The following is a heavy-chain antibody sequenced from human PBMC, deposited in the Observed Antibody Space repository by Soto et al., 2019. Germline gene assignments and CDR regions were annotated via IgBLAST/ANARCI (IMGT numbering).Heavy chain of an antibody. CDR1: GYTFTSYY. D-gene: IGHD4-17*01. CDR3: ARDAPFSTYGSYSRMDV. Sequence: ASVKVSCKASGYTFTSYYIHWVRQAPGQGLEWMGIINPSCGSTSYAQKFQGRVTMTRDTSTSTVYMELSSLRSEDTAVYYCARDAPFSTYGSYSRMDVWGQGTTVTV. J-gene: IGHJ6*02. CDR2: INPSCGST. V-gene: IGHV1-46*01.